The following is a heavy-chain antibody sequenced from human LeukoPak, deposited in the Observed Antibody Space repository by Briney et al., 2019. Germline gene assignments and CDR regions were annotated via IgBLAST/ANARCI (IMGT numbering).Heavy chain of an antibody. J-gene: IGHJ5*02. CDR2: IYSNTSA. D-gene: IGHD6-6*01. V-gene: IGHV3-53*04. CDR1: GFTISYNY. Sequence: GGSLRLSCAASGFTISYNYMSWVRQAPGKGLQWVSVIYSNTSAYYADSVKGRFTISRHNSKNTLYLQMTSQRAEDTAVYYCARDIPVDSRSSVPKPVRDSWGQGTLVTVSS. CDR3: ARDIPVDSRSSVPKPVRDS.